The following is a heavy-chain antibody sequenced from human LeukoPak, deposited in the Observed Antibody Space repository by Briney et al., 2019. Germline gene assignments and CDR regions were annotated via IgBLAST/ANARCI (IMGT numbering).Heavy chain of an antibody. CDR3: ARVLTVRSGGYDAFDI. V-gene: IGHV3-48*03. CDR1: GFTFSNYE. CDR2: ISSSGSTI. J-gene: IGHJ3*02. D-gene: IGHD6-25*01. Sequence: PGGSLRLSCAASGFTFSNYEMNWARQAPGKGLEWVSYISSSGSTIYYADSVKGRFTISRDNAKNSVYLQMNSLRAEDTAVYYCARVLTVRSGGYDAFDIWGQGTMVTVSS.